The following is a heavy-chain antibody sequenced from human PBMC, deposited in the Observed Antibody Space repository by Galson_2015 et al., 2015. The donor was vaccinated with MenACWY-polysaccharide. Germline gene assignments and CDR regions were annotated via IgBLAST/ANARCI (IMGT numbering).Heavy chain of an antibody. CDR3: ARDRWGIAAGDYYYYGVDV. CDR1: GFTFSSSW. V-gene: IGHV3-7*01. J-gene: IGHJ6*02. CDR2: IKQDGSEK. D-gene: IGHD6-13*01. Sequence: SLRLSCAASGFTFSSSWMTWVRQAPGKGLEWVANIKQDGSEKYYVDSVKGRFTISRDNAKNPLYLQMNSLRADDTAVYYCARDRWGIAAGDYYYYGVDVWGQGTTVTVSS.